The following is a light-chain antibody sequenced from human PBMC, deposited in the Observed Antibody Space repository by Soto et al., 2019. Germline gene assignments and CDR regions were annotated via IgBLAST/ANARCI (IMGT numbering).Light chain of an antibody. CDR2: DAS. J-gene: IGKJ5*01. CDR1: QRVSNY. Sequence: EIVLTQSPATLSLSPGERATLSCRTSQRVSNYFAWYQQKPGRAPRLLIYDASSRATGIPARFIGSGSGTDFTRTISSLEPEDFAIYYCQQRSNWPITFGQGTRLEIK. CDR3: QQRSNWPIT. V-gene: IGKV3-11*01.